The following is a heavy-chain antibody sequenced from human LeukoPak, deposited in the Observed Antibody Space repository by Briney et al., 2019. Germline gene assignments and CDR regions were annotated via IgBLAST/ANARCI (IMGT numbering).Heavy chain of an antibody. CDR3: AHSRDRSGELFHEVWFDP. CDR2: IYWDDEK. D-gene: IGHD3-10*01. V-gene: IGHV2-5*02. Sequence: SGPTLVNPTQTLTLTCTFSGFSLSTSGVGVGWIRQPPGKALEWLALIYWDDEKRYSPSLKSRLTITKDTSKNQVVLTMTNMDPLDTATYYCAHSRDRSGELFHEVWFDPWGQGTLVTASS. J-gene: IGHJ5*02. CDR1: GFSLSTSGVG.